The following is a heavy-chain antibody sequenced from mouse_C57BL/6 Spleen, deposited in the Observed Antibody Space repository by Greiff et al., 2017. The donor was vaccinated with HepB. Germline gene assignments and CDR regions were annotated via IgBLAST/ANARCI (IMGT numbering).Heavy chain of an antibody. J-gene: IGHJ4*01. V-gene: IGHV1-81*01. CDR3: ARQDGSSDAMDY. CDR1: GYTFTSYG. D-gene: IGHD1-1*01. CDR2: IYPRSGNT. Sequence: VQLQQSGAELARPGASVKLSCKTSGYTFTSYGISWVKQSTGQGLEWIGEIYPRSGNTYYNEKFKGKATLTADKSSSTAYMELRSLTSEDSAVYFCARQDGSSDAMDYWGQGTSVTVSS.